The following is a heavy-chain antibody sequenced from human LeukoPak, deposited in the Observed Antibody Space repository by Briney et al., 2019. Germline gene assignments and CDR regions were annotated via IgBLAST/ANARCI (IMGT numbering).Heavy chain of an antibody. CDR2: INPNSGGT. CDR3: ARGTYYYDSSGYPNHLDY. V-gene: IGHV1-2*02. CDR1: GYTFTGYY. J-gene: IGHJ4*02. Sequence: ASVKVSCKASGYTFTGYYMHWVRHAPGQGLEWMGWINPNSGGTNYAQKFQGRVTMTRDTSISTAYMELSRLRSDDTAVYYCARGTYYYDSSGYPNHLDYWGQGTLVTVSS. D-gene: IGHD3-22*01.